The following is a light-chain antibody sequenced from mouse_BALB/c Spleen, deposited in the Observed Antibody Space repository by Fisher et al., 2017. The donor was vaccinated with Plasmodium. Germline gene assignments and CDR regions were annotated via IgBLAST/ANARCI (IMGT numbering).Light chain of an antibody. V-gene: IGKV5-45*01. CDR2: YAS. CDR3: QHSNSWPRT. J-gene: IGKJ5*01. CDR1: QSISNY. Sequence: DIVMTQSTATLSVTPGDRVSLSCRASQSISNYLHWYQQKSHESPRLLIAYASQSISGIPSRFSGSGSGTDFTLSINSVETEDFGMYFCQHSNSWPRTFGTGTKLELK.